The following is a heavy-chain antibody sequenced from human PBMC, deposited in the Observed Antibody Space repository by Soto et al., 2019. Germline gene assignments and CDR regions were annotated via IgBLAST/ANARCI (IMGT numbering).Heavy chain of an antibody. Sequence: QVQLQESGPGLVKPSETLSLTCTVSGASISSYHWRWIRHTPGKGLEWICYIYYSGSANYNTSLESRVPFSVDTSKDHVSLKLGSVTAAYTGVYSCAAAVPDEYVFHYYYMDVWGKGTTVTVPS. CDR2: IYYSGSA. V-gene: IGHV4-59*01. J-gene: IGHJ6*03. CDR3: AAAVPDEYVFHYYYMDV. CDR1: GASISSYH. D-gene: IGHD3-16*01.